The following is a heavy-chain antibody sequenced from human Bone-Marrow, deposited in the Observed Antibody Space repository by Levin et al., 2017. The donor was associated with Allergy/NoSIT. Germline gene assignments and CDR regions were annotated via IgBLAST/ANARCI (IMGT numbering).Heavy chain of an antibody. CDR2: INTNTGNP. CDR3: ARTWGSSWQPYYFDY. CDR1: GYTFINYA. J-gene: IGHJ4*02. Sequence: ASVKVSCKASGYTFINYAMTWVRQAPGQGLEWMGWINTNTGNPTYAQGFTGRFVFSLDTSVSTAYLQISSLKAEDTAVYYCARTWGSSWQPYYFDYWGQGTLVTVSS. V-gene: IGHV7-4-1*02. D-gene: IGHD6-13*01.